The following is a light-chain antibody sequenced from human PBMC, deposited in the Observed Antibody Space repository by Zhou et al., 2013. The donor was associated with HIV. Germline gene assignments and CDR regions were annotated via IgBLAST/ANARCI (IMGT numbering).Light chain of an antibody. Sequence: DIQMTQSPSSLSASVGDRVTITCRASQNINTYLSWYQQKPGKAPHLLIYAASILQSGVPSRFSGSGSGTEFTLTISSLQPEDFGTYYCQQSHSTLWTFGQGTKVEIK. J-gene: IGKJ1*01. CDR3: QQSHSTLWT. CDR1: QNINTY. CDR2: AAS. V-gene: IGKV1-39*01.